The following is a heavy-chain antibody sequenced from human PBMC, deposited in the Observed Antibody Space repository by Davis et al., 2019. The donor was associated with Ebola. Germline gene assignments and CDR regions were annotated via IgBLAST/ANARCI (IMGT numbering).Heavy chain of an antibody. CDR1: GFTFSTSI. CDR3: ARALAEGDFYYYYYGMDV. Sequence: GGSLRLSCSVSGFTFSTSIMNWVRQSPGKGLEWVSGIGVSGNTYYADSVKGRFTISRDNAKNSLYLQMNSLRAEDTAVYYCARALAEGDFYYYYYGMDVWGQGTTVTVSS. CDR2: IGVSGNT. V-gene: IGHV3-21*04. J-gene: IGHJ6*02. D-gene: IGHD3-3*02.